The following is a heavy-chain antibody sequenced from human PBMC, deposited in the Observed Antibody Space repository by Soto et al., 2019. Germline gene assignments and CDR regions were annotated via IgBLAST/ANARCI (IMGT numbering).Heavy chain of an antibody. Sequence: PGGSLRLSCAASGFNFNSYTINWVRQAPGKRLEWLSSISSSGYIFSTDSVRGRFTISRDNAKNSVYLQMNSLRAEDTAVYYCARDDLDYDFWSGHITTFLLRKNYGMDVWGQGTTVTVSS. J-gene: IGHJ6*02. D-gene: IGHD3-3*01. V-gene: IGHV3-21*01. CDR3: ARDDLDYDFWSGHITTFLLRKNYGMDV. CDR1: GFNFNSYT. CDR2: ISSSGYI.